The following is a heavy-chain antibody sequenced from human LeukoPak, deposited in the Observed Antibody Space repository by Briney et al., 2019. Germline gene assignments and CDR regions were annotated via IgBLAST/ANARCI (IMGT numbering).Heavy chain of an antibody. CDR1: GFTVSINY. CDR3: AELGITMIGGV. Sequence: PGGSLRLSCAASGFTVSINYMSWVRQAPGKGLEWVSVIYSGGSTYYADSVRGRFTISRDTSKNTLYLQMNSLRAEDTAVYYCAELGITMIGGVWGKGTTVTISS. CDR2: IYSGGST. V-gene: IGHV3-53*01. D-gene: IGHD3-10*02. J-gene: IGHJ6*04.